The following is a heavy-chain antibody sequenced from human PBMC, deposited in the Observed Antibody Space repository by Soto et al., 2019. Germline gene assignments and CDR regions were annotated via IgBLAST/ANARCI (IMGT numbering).Heavy chain of an antibody. Sequence: GGSLRLSCAASGFTLSTYAMTWVRQAPGKGLEWVSGVSESGTGTFYADSVRGRFTVSRDNSKNTVYLQMSSLRAEDTATYYCAKGGRRRGSYPPLDYWGQGTLVTVSS. CDR2: VSESGTGT. CDR1: GFTLSTYA. CDR3: AKGGRRRGSYPPLDY. J-gene: IGHJ4*02. D-gene: IGHD1-26*01. V-gene: IGHV3-23*01.